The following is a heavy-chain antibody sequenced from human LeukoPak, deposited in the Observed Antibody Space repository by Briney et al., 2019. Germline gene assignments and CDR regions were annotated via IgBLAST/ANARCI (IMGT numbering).Heavy chain of an antibody. CDR1: GYTFTSYA. Sequence: ASVKVSCKASGYTFTSYAMHWVRQAPGQRLEWMGWINAGNGNTKYSQKFQGRVTITRDTSASTAYMELSSLRSEDTAVYYCARNLHYYDSSGYYLDYWGQGTLVTVSS. D-gene: IGHD3-22*01. CDR2: INAGNGNT. J-gene: IGHJ4*02. V-gene: IGHV1-3*01. CDR3: ARNLHYYDSSGYYLDY.